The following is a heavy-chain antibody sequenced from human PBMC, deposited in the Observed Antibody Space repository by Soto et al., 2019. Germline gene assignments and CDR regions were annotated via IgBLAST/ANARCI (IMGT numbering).Heavy chain of an antibody. CDR3: TRDWDSSFSTCEFGGH. CDR2: IIPFLGVT. D-gene: IGHD3-10*01. Sequence: QVHLVHSGAEVKKPGSSVKVSCKASGGTFSPYTINWVRQSHGQGLEWMGRIIPFLGVTNHAQKFQDRVTITADNSASTAYLEFRSLRSEDTAVYYCTRDWDSSFSTCEFGGHWCQGTLVTFSS. J-gene: IGHJ4*02. V-gene: IGHV1-69*04. CDR1: GGTFSPYT.